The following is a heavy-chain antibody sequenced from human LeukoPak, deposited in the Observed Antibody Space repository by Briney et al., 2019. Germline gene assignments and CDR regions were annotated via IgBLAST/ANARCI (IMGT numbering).Heavy chain of an antibody. CDR2: IIPIFGTA. J-gene: IGHJ3*02. Sequence: SVKVSCKASGGTFSSYAISWVRQAPGQGLEWMGGIIPIFGTANYAQKFQGRVTITADKSTSTAYMELSSLRSEDTAVYYCARDRGYSYGYFERDAFDIWGQGTMVTVSS. CDR1: GGTFSSYA. CDR3: ARDRGYSYGYFERDAFDI. V-gene: IGHV1-69*06. D-gene: IGHD5-18*01.